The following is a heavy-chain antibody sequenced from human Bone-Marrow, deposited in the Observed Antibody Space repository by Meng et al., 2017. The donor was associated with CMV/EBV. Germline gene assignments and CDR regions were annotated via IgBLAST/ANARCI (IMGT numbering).Heavy chain of an antibody. CDR3: ARGARYQLLYAPGAFDI. CDR1: GYSFTSYW. CDR2: IYPGDSDT. D-gene: IGHD2-2*02. Sequence: GESLKISCKGSGYSFTSYWIGWVRQMPGKGLEWMGIIYPGDSDTRYSPSFQGQVTISADKSISTAYLQWSSLKASDTPMYYCARGARYQLLYAPGAFDIWGQGTMVTVSS. J-gene: IGHJ3*02. V-gene: IGHV5-51*01.